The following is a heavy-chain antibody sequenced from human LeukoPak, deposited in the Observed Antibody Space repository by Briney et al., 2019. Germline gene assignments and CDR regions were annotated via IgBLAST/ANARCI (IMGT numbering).Heavy chain of an antibody. V-gene: IGHV4-4*02. CDR2: IYHSGGT. CDR3: XXXXXXXXNRRPN. Sequence: SXXWXWVRXXPXXGXXXIGEIYHSGGTXYNPSLKSRVTISVXXXKXXFYLKLSSVTAADTAVYYXXXXXXXXXNRRPNWGQGTLVTVSS. J-gene: IGHJ4*02. CDR1: SXX.